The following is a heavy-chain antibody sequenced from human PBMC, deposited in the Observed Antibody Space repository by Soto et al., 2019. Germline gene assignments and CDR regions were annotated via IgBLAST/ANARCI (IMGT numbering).Heavy chain of an antibody. CDR3: ARVPGVTMIYYYYYMDV. CDR1: GYTFTSYG. CDR2: ISAYNGNT. V-gene: IGHV1-18*01. J-gene: IGHJ6*03. Sequence: ASVKVSCKASGYTFTSYGISWVRQAPGQGLEWMGWISAYNGNTNYAQKLQGRVTMTTDTSTSTAYMELRSLRSDDTAVYYCARVPGVTMIYYYYYMDVWGKGTTVTVSS. D-gene: IGHD3-22*01.